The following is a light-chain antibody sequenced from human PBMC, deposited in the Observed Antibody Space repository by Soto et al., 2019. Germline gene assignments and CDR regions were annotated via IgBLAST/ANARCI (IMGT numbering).Light chain of an antibody. CDR2: DVS. J-gene: IGLJ2*01. V-gene: IGLV2-11*01. CDR3: CSYALRSTLI. Sequence: QSALTQPRSVSGSPGQSVTISCTGTSSDVGGYNHVSWYQQHPGKAPKYMIYDVSKRPSGVPDRFSGSKSGNTASLTISGLQAEDESDYYCCSYALRSTLIFGGGTKLTVL. CDR1: SSDVGGYNH.